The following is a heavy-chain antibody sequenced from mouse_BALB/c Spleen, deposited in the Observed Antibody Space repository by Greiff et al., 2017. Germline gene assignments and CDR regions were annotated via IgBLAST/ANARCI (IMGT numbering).Heavy chain of an antibody. CDR2: ISSGSSTI. CDR3: ARGGGSFDY. J-gene: IGHJ2*01. V-gene: IGHV5-17*02. Sequence: DVLLVESGGGLVQPGGSRKLSCAASGFTFSSFGMHWVRQAPEKGLEWVAYISSGSSTIYSADTVKGRFTISRDNPKNTLFLQMTSLRSEDTAMYYCARGGGSFDYWGQGTTLTVSS. CDR1: GFTFSSFG.